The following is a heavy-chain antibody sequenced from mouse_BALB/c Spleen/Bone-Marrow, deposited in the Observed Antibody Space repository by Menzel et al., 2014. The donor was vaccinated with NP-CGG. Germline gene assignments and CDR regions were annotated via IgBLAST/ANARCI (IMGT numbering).Heavy chain of an antibody. CDR2: ISNGGGST. J-gene: IGHJ4*01. CDR1: GFTFSDYY. V-gene: IGHV5-12*02. Sequence: EAKLVESGGGLVQPGGSLKLSCATSGFTFSDYYMYWVRQTPEKRLEWVAYISNGGGSTYYPDTVKGRFTISRDNAKNTLYLQVSRLKSEDTAMYYCARQDYSYYYAMDYWGQGTSVTVSS. CDR3: ARQDYSYYYAMDY. D-gene: IGHD2-13*01.